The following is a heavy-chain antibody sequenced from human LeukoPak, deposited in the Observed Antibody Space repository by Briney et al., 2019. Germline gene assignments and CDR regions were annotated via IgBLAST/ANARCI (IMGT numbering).Heavy chain of an antibody. J-gene: IGHJ3*02. V-gene: IGHV1-46*03. Sequence: GASVKVSCKASGYTFGTHWMHWVRQAPGQGLEWMGIINPSGDFRSYAQKFQGRITVTRDMSTRTVYMELSDLRPEDTAVYYCTRPYDSSGYTDAFDIWGQGTMVTVSS. CDR1: GYTFGTHW. CDR3: TRPYDSSGYTDAFDI. CDR2: INPSGDFR. D-gene: IGHD3-22*01.